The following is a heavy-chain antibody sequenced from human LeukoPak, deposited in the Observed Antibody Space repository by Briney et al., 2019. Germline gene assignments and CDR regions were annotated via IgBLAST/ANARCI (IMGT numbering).Heavy chain of an antibody. CDR2: ISYDGSNK. CDR1: GFTFSSYG. J-gene: IGHJ4*02. D-gene: IGHD3-10*01. V-gene: IGHV3-30*18. Sequence: GGSLRLSCAASGFTFSSYGMHWVRQAPGKGLEWVAVISYDGSNKYYADSVKGRFTISRDNSKNTLYLQMNSLRAEDTAVYYCAKDPGSGSYLTGPVDYWGPGTLVTVSP. CDR3: AKDPGSGSYLTGPVDY.